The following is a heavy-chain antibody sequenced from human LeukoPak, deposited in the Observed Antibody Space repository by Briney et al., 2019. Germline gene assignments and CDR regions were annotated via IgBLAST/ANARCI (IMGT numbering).Heavy chain of an antibody. CDR3: ARGSGIWTHHNWFAP. J-gene: IGHJ5*02. D-gene: IGHD2/OR15-2a*01. Sequence: SETLSLTCTVSGDSISIYYWSWIRQPPGKGLEWIGYIYNSGSTNYNPSLKNRVTISVDTSKNQFSLKLRSVTAADTAVYYCARGSGIWTHHNWFAPWGQGTLVTVSS. CDR2: IYNSGST. V-gene: IGHV4-59*12. CDR1: GDSISIYY.